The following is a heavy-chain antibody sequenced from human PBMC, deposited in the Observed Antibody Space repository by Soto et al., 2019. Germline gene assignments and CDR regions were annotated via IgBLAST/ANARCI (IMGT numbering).Heavy chain of an antibody. V-gene: IGHV3-23*01. CDR3: AKEFVTTGTHSWFDP. CDR2: ISGSGGNT. Sequence: EVRLLESGGGLVQPGGSLRLSCAASGFTFSSYAMAWVRQAPGKGLEWVSGISGSGGNTYYADSVKGRFTISRDNSKNTLYLQMNGLRAEDTAVYYCAKEFVTTGTHSWFDPWGQGTLVTVSS. J-gene: IGHJ5*02. D-gene: IGHD3-10*01. CDR1: GFTFSSYA.